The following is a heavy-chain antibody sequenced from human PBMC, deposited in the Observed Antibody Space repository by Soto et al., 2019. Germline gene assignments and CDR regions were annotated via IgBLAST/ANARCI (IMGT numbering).Heavy chain of an antibody. CDR2: IYYSGST. CDR3: ARTADDSYWFDP. V-gene: IGHV4-30-4*01. D-gene: IGHD1-1*01. Sequence: SEILSLTCTFSGGSISSGDYYWNWIRQPPGKGLEWIGYIYYSGSTYYNPSLKSRVTISVDTSKNQFSLKLSSVTAADTAVYYCARTADDSYWFDPWGQGTLVTVSS. CDR1: GGSISSGDYY. J-gene: IGHJ5*02.